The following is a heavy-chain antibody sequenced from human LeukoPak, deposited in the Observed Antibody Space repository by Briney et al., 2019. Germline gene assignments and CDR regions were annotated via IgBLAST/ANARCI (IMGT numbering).Heavy chain of an antibody. CDR1: GGTFSSYA. D-gene: IGHD2-21*01. CDR2: IIPIFGTA. CDR3: ARGGCLADCGGEGAFDI. J-gene: IGHJ3*02. Sequence: GSSVKVSCKASGGTFSSYAISWVRQAPGQGLEWMGGIIPIFGTANYAQKFQGRVTITADESTSTAYMELRSLRSEDTAVYYCARGGCLADCGGEGAFDIWGQGTMVTVSS. V-gene: IGHV1-69*01.